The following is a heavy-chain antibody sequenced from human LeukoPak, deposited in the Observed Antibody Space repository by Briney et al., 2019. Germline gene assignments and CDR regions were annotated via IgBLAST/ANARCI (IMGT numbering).Heavy chain of an antibody. CDR3: VKEDYYGSGSYSRFDY. CDR2: ISSNGGRA. V-gene: IGHV3-64D*06. D-gene: IGHD3-10*01. CDR1: GFTFRNYA. Sequence: GGSLRLSCSVSGFTFRNYAMHWVRQAPGRGLEYVSVISSNGGRAHYADSVKGRFTISRDNSKNTLYLQMSSLRAEDTAVYYCVKEDYYGSGSYSRFDYWGQGTLVTVSS. J-gene: IGHJ4*02.